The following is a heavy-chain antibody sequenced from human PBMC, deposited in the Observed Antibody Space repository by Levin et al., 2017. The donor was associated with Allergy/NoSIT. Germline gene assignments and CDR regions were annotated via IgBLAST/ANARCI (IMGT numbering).Heavy chain of an antibody. V-gene: IGHV3-48*02. Sequence: GGSLRLSCAASGFTFSSYSMNWVRQAPGKGLEWVSYISSSSSTIYYADSVKGRFTISRDNAKNSLYLQMNSLRDEDTAVYYCARGRYSSFHNWFDPWGQGTLVTVSS. CDR3: ARGRYSSFHNWFDP. J-gene: IGHJ5*02. D-gene: IGHD6-13*01. CDR2: ISSSSSTI. CDR1: GFTFSSYS.